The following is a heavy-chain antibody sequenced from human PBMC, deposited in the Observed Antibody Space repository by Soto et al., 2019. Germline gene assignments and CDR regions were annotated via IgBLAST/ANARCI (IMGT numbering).Heavy chain of an antibody. CDR3: ARGATSYFYHYYYGMDV. Sequence: GSLRLSCAASGFTFSDYYMSWIRQAPGKGLEWVSFISSSSGSSIYHADSVKGRFTISRDNAKNSLYLQMNSLRAKDTAVYYCARGATSYFYHYYYGMDVWGQGTTVTVSS. J-gene: IGHJ6*02. CDR2: ISSSSGSSI. D-gene: IGHD2-21*01. V-gene: IGHV3-11*01. CDR1: GFTFSDYY.